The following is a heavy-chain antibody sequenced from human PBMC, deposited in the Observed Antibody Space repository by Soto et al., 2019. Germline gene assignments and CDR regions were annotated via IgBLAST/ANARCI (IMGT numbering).Heavy chain of an antibody. Sequence: SETLSLTCTASGGSISSNSYYWGWIRQPPGKGLEWIGSLYYSGSTNHNPSLRSRVTISVDTSKNQFSLKLSSVTAADTAVYYCATSTVTTFGNAFDIWGQGTMVTVSS. CDR2: LYYSGST. CDR1: GGSISSNSYY. CDR3: ATSTVTTFGNAFDI. J-gene: IGHJ3*02. V-gene: IGHV4-39*01. D-gene: IGHD4-17*01.